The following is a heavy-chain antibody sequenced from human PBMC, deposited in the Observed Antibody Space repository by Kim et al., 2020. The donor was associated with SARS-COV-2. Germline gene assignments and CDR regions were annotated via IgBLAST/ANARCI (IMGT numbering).Heavy chain of an antibody. J-gene: IGHJ4*02. D-gene: IGHD5-12*01. CDR1: GYIFTSYG. CDR2: ISAYNGNT. CDR3: ARDLGGIVATPAY. Sequence: ASVKVSCKASGYIFTSYGITWVRQAPGQGLEWMGWISAYNGNTNYGQKLQGRVTISTDTSTSTAYMELRSLRSDDTAVYYCARDLGGIVATPAYWGQGTLVTVSS. V-gene: IGHV1-18*04.